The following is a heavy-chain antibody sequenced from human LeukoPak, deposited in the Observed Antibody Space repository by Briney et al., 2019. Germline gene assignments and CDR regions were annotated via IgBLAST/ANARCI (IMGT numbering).Heavy chain of an antibody. CDR2: ISSSGSTI. J-gene: IGHJ4*02. Sequence: GGALRLSCAASGFTFSSYGMSWVRQAPGRGLEWVSYISSSGSTIYYADSVKGRFTISRDNAKNSLYLQMNGLRAEDTAVYYCARDPGKDGYNQYYFDYWGQGTLVTVSS. D-gene: IGHD5-24*01. CDR3: ARDPGKDGYNQYYFDY. V-gene: IGHV3-48*04. CDR1: GFTFSSYG.